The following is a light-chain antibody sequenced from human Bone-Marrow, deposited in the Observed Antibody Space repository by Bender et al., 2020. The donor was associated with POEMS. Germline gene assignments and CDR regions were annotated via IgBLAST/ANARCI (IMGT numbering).Light chain of an antibody. CDR3: CSYGGYYPYV. CDR2: EVN. CDR1: SSDIDLYDR. Sequence: GVSSDIDLYDRVSWYQQSPGTAPKLILYEVNNRPSGVPDRFSGSLSGNTASLTVSGLQADDEAEYYCCSYGGYYPYVFGIGTRVLVL. J-gene: IGLJ1*01. V-gene: IGLV2-18*02.